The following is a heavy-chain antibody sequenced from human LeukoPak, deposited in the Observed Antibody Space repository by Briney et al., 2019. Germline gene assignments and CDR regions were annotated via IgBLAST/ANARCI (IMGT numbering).Heavy chain of an antibody. CDR2: MYYSGST. J-gene: IGHJ4*02. CDR3: ARWSRAYYYGSGSYYLFDY. CDR1: GGSISSSGYY. D-gene: IGHD3-10*01. V-gene: IGHV4-39*07. Sequence: SETLSLTCTVSGGSISSSGYYWGWIRQPPGTGLEWIGSMYYSGSTYYNPSLKSRVTISVDTSKNQFSLKLSSVTAADTAVYYCARWSRAYYYGSGSYYLFDYWGQGTLVTVSS.